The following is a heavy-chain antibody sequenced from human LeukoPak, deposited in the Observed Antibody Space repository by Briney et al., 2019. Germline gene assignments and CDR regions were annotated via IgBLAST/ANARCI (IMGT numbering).Heavy chain of an antibody. Sequence: ASVKVSCKASGYTFTSYDVNWVRQATGQGLEWMGWMNPNSGNTGYAQKFQGRVSMTEDTSAGTVYMELSSLRSEDTAVYYCAIDYYASGNYYNGPHNWGPGTLVTVSS. D-gene: IGHD3-10*01. CDR1: GYTFTSYD. CDR3: AIDYYASGNYYNGPHN. CDR2: MNPNSGNT. J-gene: IGHJ4*02. V-gene: IGHV1-8*01.